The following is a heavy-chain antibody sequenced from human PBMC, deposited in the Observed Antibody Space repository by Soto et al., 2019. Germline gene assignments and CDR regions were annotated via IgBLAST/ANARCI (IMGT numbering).Heavy chain of an antibody. J-gene: IGHJ4*02. CDR2: IYYSGNT. D-gene: IGHD2-15*01. Sequence: TVSGDSISGYYWSWIRQPPGKGLQWIGYIYYSGNTNYNPSLKGRVTMSVDTSKNQFSLQVSSVTAADTAVYFCAKYRRTDAEGYTFDYWGQGALVTVSS. CDR1: GDSISGYY. CDR3: AKYRRTDAEGYTFDY. V-gene: IGHV4-59*01.